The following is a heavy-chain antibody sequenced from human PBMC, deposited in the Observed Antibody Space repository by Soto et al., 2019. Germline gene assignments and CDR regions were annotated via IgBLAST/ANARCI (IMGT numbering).Heavy chain of an antibody. Sequence: EVQLVESGGGLVKLGGSLRLSCEASGLTLSSYSMNWFRQAPGKGLEWVSSISSSSSYIYYADSVKGRFTISRDNAKNSLYLQMNSLRAEDTAVYYCARAPYYYDSRGYWAYWGQGTLVTVSS. D-gene: IGHD3-22*01. CDR1: GLTLSSYS. J-gene: IGHJ4*02. CDR2: ISSSSSYI. V-gene: IGHV3-21*01. CDR3: ARAPYYYDSRGYWAY.